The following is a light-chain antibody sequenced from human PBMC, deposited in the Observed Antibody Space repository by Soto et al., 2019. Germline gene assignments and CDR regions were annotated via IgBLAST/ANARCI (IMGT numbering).Light chain of an antibody. CDR3: QQTFSQAVT. CDR2: GAS. V-gene: IGKV1-39*01. Sequence: DIHLTQSPSSMSAAVGDRVTITGRASQAILTYLNWFQQKEGKAPEVLIYGASSLRSGVPSRFTGSGSATDFTLTITRLQTEDAGTYFCQQTFSQAVTFGGGTKVDIK. CDR1: QAILTY. J-gene: IGKJ4*01.